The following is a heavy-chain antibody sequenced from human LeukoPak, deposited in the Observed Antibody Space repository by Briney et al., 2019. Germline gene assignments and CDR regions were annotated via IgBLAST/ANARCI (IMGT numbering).Heavy chain of an antibody. CDR1: GFTFSSYA. CDR3: ARLVGYCGGDCYTNFDY. Sequence: GGSLRLSCAASGFTFSSYAMHWVRQAPGKGLEWVAVISYDGSNKYYADSVKGRFTISRDNSKNTLYLQMNSLRAEDTAVYYCARLVGYCGGDCYTNFDYWGQGTLVTVSS. J-gene: IGHJ4*02. V-gene: IGHV3-30-3*01. CDR2: ISYDGSNK. D-gene: IGHD2-21*02.